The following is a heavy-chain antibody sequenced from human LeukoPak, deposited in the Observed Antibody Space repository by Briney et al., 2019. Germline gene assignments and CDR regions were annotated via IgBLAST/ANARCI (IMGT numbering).Heavy chain of an antibody. D-gene: IGHD6-19*01. CDR2: INPNSGGT. V-gene: IGHV1-2*02. Sequence: ASVKVSCKASGYTFTGYYMHWVRQAPGQGLEWMGWINPNSGGTNYAQKFQGGVTMTRDTSISTAYMELSRLRSDDTAVYYCARAIYSSGWYGTWFDPWGQGTLVTVSS. CDR1: GYTFTGYY. CDR3: ARAIYSSGWYGTWFDP. J-gene: IGHJ5*02.